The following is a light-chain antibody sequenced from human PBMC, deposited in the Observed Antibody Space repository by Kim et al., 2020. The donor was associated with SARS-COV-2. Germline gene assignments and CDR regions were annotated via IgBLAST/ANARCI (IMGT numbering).Light chain of an antibody. V-gene: IGKV3-20*01. CDR3: QQYGSSIV. CDR1: QSVRSNY. CDR2: GAS. Sequence: EIVLTQSPGTLSLSPGERATLSCRASQSVRSNYLAWYQQRPGQSPRLLIYGASIRATGIPDRFSGSGSGTDFTLTISRLEPEDFAVYYCQQYGSSIVFGGGTKVDIK. J-gene: IGKJ4*01.